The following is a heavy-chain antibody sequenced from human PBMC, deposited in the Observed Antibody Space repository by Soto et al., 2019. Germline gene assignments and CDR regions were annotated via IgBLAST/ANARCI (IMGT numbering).Heavy chain of an antibody. CDR1: GLTFGDHY. V-gene: IGHV3-72*01. Sequence: EVQLVESGGGLVQPGGSLTLSCAVSGLTFGDHYMDWVRQAPGKGLEWVARSRNKAKSYSTDFAASVKGRFTISRDESKNSLNLQMNSLMTEDTAVYYCSILEGAWGQGTLVTVSS. D-gene: IGHD2-21*01. CDR3: SILEGA. CDR2: SRNKAKSYST. J-gene: IGHJ5*02.